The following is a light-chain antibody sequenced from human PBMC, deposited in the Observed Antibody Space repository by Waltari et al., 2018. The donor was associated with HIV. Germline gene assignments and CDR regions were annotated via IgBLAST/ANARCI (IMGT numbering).Light chain of an antibody. V-gene: IGLV2-14*02. J-gene: IGLJ3*02. CDR3: SSFSSSDSVR. Sequence: QSALTQPASVSGSPGQSITISCTGTSSDVGGFILVSWYQHHPGKAPKVIIYEVDRRPSGVSDRFSGSKSGNTASLTISGLQSGDEGHYYCSSFSSSDSVRFGGGTKVTV. CDR2: EVD. CDR1: SSDVGGFIL.